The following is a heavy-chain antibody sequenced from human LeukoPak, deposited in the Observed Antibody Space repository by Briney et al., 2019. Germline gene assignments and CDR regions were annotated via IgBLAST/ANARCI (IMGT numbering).Heavy chain of an antibody. J-gene: IGHJ4*02. Sequence: GGSLRLSCAASGFTFSDYAMSWVRQAPGQGLEWVSTISDDGSGTYYADSVKGRFTISRDNSKNTLFLQINSLRGEDSAVYYCATDRERDPSVYYLVGGQGTLITVSS. D-gene: IGHD3-22*01. V-gene: IGHV3-23*01. CDR3: ATDRERDPSVYYLV. CDR1: GFTFSDYA. CDR2: ISDDGSGT.